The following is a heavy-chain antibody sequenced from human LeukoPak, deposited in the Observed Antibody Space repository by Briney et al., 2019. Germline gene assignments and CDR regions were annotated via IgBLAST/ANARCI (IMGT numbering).Heavy chain of an antibody. D-gene: IGHD6-13*01. CDR3: ARDFPEKAIPAAAASGEGMDV. CDR1: GFTFSDYY. V-gene: IGHV3-11*01. Sequence: GGSLRLSCAASGFTFSDYYMSWIRQAPGKGLEWVSYISSSGSTIYYADSVKGRFTISRDNAKNSLYLQMNSLRAEDTALYHCARDFPEKAIPAAAASGEGMDVWGQGTTVTVSS. CDR2: ISSSGSTI. J-gene: IGHJ6*02.